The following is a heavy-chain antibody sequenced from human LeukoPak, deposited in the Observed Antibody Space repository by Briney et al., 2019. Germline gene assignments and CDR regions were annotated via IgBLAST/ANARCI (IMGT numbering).Heavy chain of an antibody. D-gene: IGHD3-22*01. CDR1: GDSISSYY. CDR2: IYYSGNT. V-gene: IGHV4-59*01. CDR3: ARDGRYYDSSGYIRGFDY. Sequence: SETLSLTCTVSGDSISSYYWSWIRQPPGKGLEWIGYIYYSGNTKYNPSPKSRVTISVDTSKNQISLKLNSVTAADTAVYYCARDGRYYDSSGYIRGFDYWGQGTLVTVSS. J-gene: IGHJ4*02.